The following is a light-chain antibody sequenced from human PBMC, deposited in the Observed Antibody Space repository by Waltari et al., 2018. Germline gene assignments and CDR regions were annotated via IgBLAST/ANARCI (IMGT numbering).Light chain of an antibody. V-gene: IGLV2-14*03. CDR1: SSDLGGSNY. J-gene: IGLJ1*01. CDR2: DVT. Sequence: QSALTQPAPVSGSPGQSITIPCTGTSSDLGGSNYVSWYQQHPGKAPKPMIYDVTERPSGISKRFSGSKSGNTASLTISGLQAEDEADYYCGSYTSSSTFYLFGTGTKVTVL. CDR3: GSYTSSSTFYL.